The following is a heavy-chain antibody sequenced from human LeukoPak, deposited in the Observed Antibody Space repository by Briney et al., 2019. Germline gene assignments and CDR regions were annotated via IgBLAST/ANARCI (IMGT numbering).Heavy chain of an antibody. CDR3: ARLGYRGFDY. CDR1: GGSISSYY. Sequence: SETLSLTCTVSGGSISSYYWSWIRQPPGKGLEWIGYIYTSGSTNYNPSLKSRVTISVDTSKNQFSLKLSSVTAADTAVYYCARLGYRGFDYWGQGTLVTVSS. CDR2: IYTSGST. V-gene: IGHV4-4*09. D-gene: IGHD3-16*02. J-gene: IGHJ4*02.